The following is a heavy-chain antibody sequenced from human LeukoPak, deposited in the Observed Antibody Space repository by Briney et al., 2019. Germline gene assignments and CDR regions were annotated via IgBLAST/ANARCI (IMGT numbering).Heavy chain of an antibody. CDR1: GGSISSNC. V-gene: IGHV4-59*12. CDR3: AAGYSSIIDY. CDR2: VSYRGST. Sequence: PSETLSLTCTVSGGSISSNCWCWIRQPPGKGLEYIGYVSYRGSTNYNPSLKSRVTMSVDTSKNQFSLKLSSVTAADTAVYYCAAGYSSIIDYWGQGTLVTVSS. D-gene: IGHD6-13*01. J-gene: IGHJ4*02.